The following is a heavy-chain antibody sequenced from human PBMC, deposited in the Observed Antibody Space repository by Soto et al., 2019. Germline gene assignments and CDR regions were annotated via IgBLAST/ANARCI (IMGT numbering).Heavy chain of an antibody. CDR2: IYSGGST. CDR1: GVTVSTNY. CDR3: ARQSVGATRGGFDY. D-gene: IGHD1-26*01. Sequence: EVQLVESGGGLVQPGGSLRLFCAASGVTVSTNYMSWVRQAPGKGLEWVSVIYSGGSTNYADSVKGRFTISRDNSKNTLCLQMNSLRVEDTAVYYWARQSVGATRGGFDYWGQGSLVTVSS. J-gene: IGHJ4*02. V-gene: IGHV3-66*04.